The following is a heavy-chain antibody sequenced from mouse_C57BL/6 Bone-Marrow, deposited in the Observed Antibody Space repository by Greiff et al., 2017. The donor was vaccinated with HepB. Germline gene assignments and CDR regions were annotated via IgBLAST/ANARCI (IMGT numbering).Heavy chain of an antibody. D-gene: IGHD4-1*02. CDR1: GFTFSSYA. Sequence: EVQLVESGEGLVKPGGSLKLSCAASGFTFSSYAMSWVRQTPEKRLEWVAYISSGGDYIYYADTVKGRFIISRDNARNTLYLQMSSLKSKDTAMYYYTRATAVDPYAMDYWGQGTSVTVSS. CDR3: TRATAVDPYAMDY. J-gene: IGHJ4*01. CDR2: ISSGGDYI. V-gene: IGHV5-9-1*02.